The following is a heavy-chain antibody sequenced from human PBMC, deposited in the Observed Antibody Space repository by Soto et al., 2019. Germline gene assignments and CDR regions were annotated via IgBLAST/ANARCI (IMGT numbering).Heavy chain of an antibody. Sequence: VQLVQSGAEVKKPGSSVKLSCKASGGTFNRYTISWVRQAPGQGLEWMGGIIPIFGTANYAQKFQGRVAIIADESTSAANVELRNLRSEDTAVYYCTLWGFRDGNNTKYNYSGMDVWGQGTTVTVSS. V-gene: IGHV1-69*01. J-gene: IGHJ6*02. CDR2: IIPIFGTA. D-gene: IGHD3-10*01. CDR3: TLWGFRDGNNTKYNYSGMDV. CDR1: GGTFNRYT.